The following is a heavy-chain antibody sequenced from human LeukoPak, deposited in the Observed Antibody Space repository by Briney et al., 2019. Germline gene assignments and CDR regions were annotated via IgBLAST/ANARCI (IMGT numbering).Heavy chain of an antibody. V-gene: IGHV3-11*04. CDR2: ISSSSSTI. D-gene: IGHD2-21*02. CDR3: ARDNVVLGDYYYYYGMDV. CDR1: GFIVSDNY. Sequence: GGSLRLSCAASGFIVSDNYMNWVRQAPGKGLEWVSYISSSSSTIYYADSVKGRFTISRDNAKNSLYLQMNSLRAEDTAVYYCARDNVVLGDYYYYYGMDVWGQGTTVTVSS. J-gene: IGHJ6*02.